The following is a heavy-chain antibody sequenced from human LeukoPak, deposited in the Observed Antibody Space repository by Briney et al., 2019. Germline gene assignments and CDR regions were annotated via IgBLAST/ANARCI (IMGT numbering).Heavy chain of an antibody. CDR2: INHSGST. D-gene: IGHD5-12*01. V-gene: IGHV4-34*01. CDR3: ARWSATEEFDY. Sequence: SETLSLTCTVSGGSISSYYWSWIRQPPGKGLEWIGEINHSGSTNYNPSLKSRVTISVDTSKNQFSLKLSSVTAADTAVYYCARWSATEEFDYWGQGTLVTVSS. J-gene: IGHJ4*02. CDR1: GGSISSYY.